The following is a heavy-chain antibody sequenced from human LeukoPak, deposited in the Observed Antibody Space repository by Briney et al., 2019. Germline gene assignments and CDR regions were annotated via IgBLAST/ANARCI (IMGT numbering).Heavy chain of an antibody. CDR3: AREWLYCSGGSCYYY. Sequence: APVKVSCKASGYTFTDYYMHWVRQAPGQGLEWMGWINPNSGGTNYAQKFQGRVTMTRDTSNSTAYMELSRLRSDDTAVYYCAREWLYCSGGSCYYYWGQGTLVTVSS. D-gene: IGHD2-15*01. V-gene: IGHV1-2*02. J-gene: IGHJ4*02. CDR2: INPNSGGT. CDR1: GYTFTDYY.